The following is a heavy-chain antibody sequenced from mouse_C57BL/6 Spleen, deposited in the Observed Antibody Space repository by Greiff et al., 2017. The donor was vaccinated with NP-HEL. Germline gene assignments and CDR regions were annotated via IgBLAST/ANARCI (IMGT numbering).Heavy chain of an antibody. Sequence: QVQLKESGAELVKPGASVKISCKASGYAFSSYWMNWVKQRPGKGLEWIGQIYPGDGDTNYNGKFKGKATLTADKSSSTAYMQLSSLTSEDSAVYFCARHYYYGSSSAWFAYWGQGTLVTVSA. CDR2: IYPGDGDT. D-gene: IGHD1-1*01. CDR3: ARHYYYGSSSAWFAY. CDR1: GYAFSSYW. J-gene: IGHJ3*01. V-gene: IGHV1-80*01.